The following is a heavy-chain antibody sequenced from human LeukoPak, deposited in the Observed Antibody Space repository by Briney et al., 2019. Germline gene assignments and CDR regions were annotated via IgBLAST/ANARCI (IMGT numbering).Heavy chain of an antibody. V-gene: IGHV1-18*01. J-gene: IGHJ5*02. CDR1: GYTFTSCG. CDR3: ARDPVRFLEWLSYNWFDP. CDR2: ISAYNGNT. D-gene: IGHD3-3*01. Sequence: HGASVKVSXKASGYTFTSCGISWVRQAPGQGLEWMGWISAYNGNTNYAQKLQGRVTMTTDTSTSIAYMELRSLRSDDTAVYYCARDPVRFLEWLSYNWFDPWGQGTLVTVSS.